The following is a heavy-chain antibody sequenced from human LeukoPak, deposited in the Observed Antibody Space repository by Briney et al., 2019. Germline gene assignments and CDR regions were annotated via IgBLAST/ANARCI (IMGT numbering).Heavy chain of an antibody. D-gene: IGHD2-15*01. Sequence: PGGSLRLSCAASGFTFSSYEMNWVRQAPGKGLEWVSYISSSGSTIYYADSVKGRFTISRDNSRNTLYLQMSSLRAEDTAVYYCVCQGEGYYSGPCDYWGQGTLVTVSS. CDR1: GFTFSSYE. J-gene: IGHJ4*02. V-gene: IGHV3-48*03. CDR3: VCQGEGYYSGPCDY. CDR2: ISSSGSTI.